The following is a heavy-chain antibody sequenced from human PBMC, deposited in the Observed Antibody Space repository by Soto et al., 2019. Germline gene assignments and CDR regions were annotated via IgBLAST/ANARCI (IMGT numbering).Heavy chain of an antibody. CDR3: ARDYDFWSGRVGMDV. CDR2: ISSSSSYI. J-gene: IGHJ6*02. D-gene: IGHD3-3*01. V-gene: IGHV3-21*01. Sequence: GGSLRLSWAASGFTFSTYNMNWFRQAPGKGLQWVSSISSSSSYIYYADSVKGRFTISRDNAKNSLYLQMNSLRAEDTAVSYCARDYDFWSGRVGMDVWGQGTTVTVSS. CDR1: GFTFSTYN.